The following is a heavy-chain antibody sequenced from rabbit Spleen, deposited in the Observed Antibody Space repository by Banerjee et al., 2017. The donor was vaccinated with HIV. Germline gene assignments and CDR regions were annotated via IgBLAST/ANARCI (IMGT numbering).Heavy chain of an antibody. Sequence: QEQLKETGGGLVKPEGSLTLTCKASGFSFSDRDVMCWVRQAPGKGLEWIACINAVTGKAVYASWAKGRFTFSKTSSTTVTLQMTSLTAADTATYFCARSGYVGWGGDGDLMGNKLWGQGTLVTVS. CDR1: GFSFSDRDV. CDR3: ARSGYVGWGGDGDLMGNKL. D-gene: IGHD4-1*01. CDR2: INAVTGKA. J-gene: IGHJ4*01. V-gene: IGHV1S45*01.